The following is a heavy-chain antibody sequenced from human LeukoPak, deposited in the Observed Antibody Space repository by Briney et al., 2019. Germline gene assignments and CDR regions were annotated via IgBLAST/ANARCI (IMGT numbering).Heavy chain of an antibody. Sequence: ASVKVSCKASGYTFTSYGISWVRQAPGQGLEWMGWISAYNGKTNYAKKLQGRVTMTTDTSTSTAYMELRSLRSDDTAVYYCARDFPLGSGSYYNGYVNWGQGTLVTVSS. V-gene: IGHV1-18*01. CDR3: ARDFPLGSGSYYNGYVN. CDR2: ISAYNGKT. D-gene: IGHD3-10*01. J-gene: IGHJ4*02. CDR1: GYTFTSYG.